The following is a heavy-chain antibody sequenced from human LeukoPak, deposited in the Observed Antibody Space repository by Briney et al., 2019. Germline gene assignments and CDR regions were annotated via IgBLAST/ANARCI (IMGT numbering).Heavy chain of an antibody. CDR3: AKDQGDGYNDY. Sequence: GGSLRLSCAASGFTFSSYSMNWVRQAPGKGLEWVSYISSSSTIYYADSVKGRFTISRDNAKNSLYLQMNSLRAEDTAAYYCAKDQGDGYNDYWGQGTLVTVSS. J-gene: IGHJ4*02. D-gene: IGHD5-24*01. CDR1: GFTFSSYS. V-gene: IGHV3-48*04. CDR2: ISSSSTI.